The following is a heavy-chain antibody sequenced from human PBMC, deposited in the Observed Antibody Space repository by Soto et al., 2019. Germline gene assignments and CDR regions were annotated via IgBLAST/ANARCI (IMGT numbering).Heavy chain of an antibody. Sequence: GESLKISCKGSGYSFTSYWIGWVRQMPGKGLEWMGIIFPGDSDTRYSPSFQGQVTSPADKSISTAYLQWCSLKASDTAMYYCARHVLELSIDYWGQGTLVTVSS. V-gene: IGHV5-51*01. CDR1: GYSFTSYW. CDR3: ARHVLELSIDY. D-gene: IGHD1-7*01. J-gene: IGHJ4*02. CDR2: IFPGDSDT.